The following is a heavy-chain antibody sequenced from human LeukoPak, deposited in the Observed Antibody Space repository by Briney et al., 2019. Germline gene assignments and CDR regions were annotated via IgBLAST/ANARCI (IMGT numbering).Heavy chain of an antibody. D-gene: IGHD1-1*01. CDR2: ISSSSSYI. CDR1: GFTFSSYS. Sequence: GGSLRLSCAASGFTFSSYSMNWVRQAPGKGLEWVSSISSSSSYIYYADSVKGRFTISRDNAKNSLYLQMNSLRAEDTAVYYCARVMERPLSTNYYYYYMDVWGKGTTVTVSS. V-gene: IGHV3-21*01. J-gene: IGHJ6*03. CDR3: ARVMERPLSTNYYYYYMDV.